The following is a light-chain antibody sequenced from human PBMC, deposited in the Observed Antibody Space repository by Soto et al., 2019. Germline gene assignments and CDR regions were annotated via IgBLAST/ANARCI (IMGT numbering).Light chain of an antibody. CDR1: QGISSY. CDR2: AAS. Sequence: DIQLTQSPSFLSASVGDGVTITCRASQGISSYLAWYQQKPGKAPKLLIYAASSLQSGVPSRFSGSGSGTEFTLTISSLQPDDFATYYCQQYNSYSQTFGQGTKVDIK. V-gene: IGKV1-9*01. CDR3: QQYNSYSQT. J-gene: IGKJ1*01.